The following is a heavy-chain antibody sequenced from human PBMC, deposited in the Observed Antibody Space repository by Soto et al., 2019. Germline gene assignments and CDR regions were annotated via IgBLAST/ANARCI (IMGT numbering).Heavy chain of an antibody. V-gene: IGHV1-18*01. CDR2: INPFDGSR. CDR3: SRVDPGETSPFDH. CDR1: GYTFTNFG. D-gene: IGHD3-10*01. J-gene: IGHJ4*02. Sequence: GASVKVSCKASGYTFTNFGIGWVRQAPGQGLEWMGWINPFDGSRMFAQSFQGRVTFTRDTSTSTVYMELSGLRSDDTAVYYCSRVDPGETSPFDHWGQGTLVTVSS.